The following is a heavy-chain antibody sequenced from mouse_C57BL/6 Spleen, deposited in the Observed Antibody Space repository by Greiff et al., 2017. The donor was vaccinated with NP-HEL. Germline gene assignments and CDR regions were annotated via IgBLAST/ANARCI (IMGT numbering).Heavy chain of an antibody. D-gene: IGHD2-4*01. Sequence: EVKLVESGGGLVQPGGSLKLSCAASGFTFSDYYMYWVRQTPEKRLEWVAYISNGGGSTYYPDTVKGRFTISRDNAKNTLYLQMSRLKSEDTAMYYCARRYDYGYFDYWGQGTTLTVSS. CDR1: GFTFSDYY. V-gene: IGHV5-12*01. CDR2: ISNGGGST. J-gene: IGHJ2*01. CDR3: ARRYDYGYFDY.